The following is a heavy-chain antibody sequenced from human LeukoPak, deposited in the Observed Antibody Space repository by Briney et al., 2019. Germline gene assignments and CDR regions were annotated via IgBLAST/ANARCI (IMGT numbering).Heavy chain of an antibody. D-gene: IGHD5-12*01. CDR3: ARLNSGYDYFDY. CDR1: GYTFTGFY. Sequence: ASVKVSCKASGYTFTGFYMHWVRQAPGQGLEWMGWINPDSGGTNYAQKFQGRVTVTRDTSISTAYMELSRLTSDDTAVYYCARLNSGYDYFDYWGQGTLVAGCS. CDR2: INPDSGGT. J-gene: IGHJ4*02. V-gene: IGHV1-2*02.